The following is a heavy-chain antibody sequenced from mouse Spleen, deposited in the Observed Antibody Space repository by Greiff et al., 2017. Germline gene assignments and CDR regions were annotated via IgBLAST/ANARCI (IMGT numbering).Heavy chain of an antibody. D-gene: IGHD2-4*01. CDR2: IWSGGST. J-gene: IGHJ3*01. CDR1: GFSLTSYG. V-gene: IGHV2-2*02. CDR3: ASHDYARAWFAY. Sequence: QVQLQQSGPGLVQPSQSLSITCTVSGFSLTSYGVHWVRQSPGKGLEWLGVIWSGGSTDYNAAFISRLSISKDNSKSQVFFKMNSLQANDTAIYYCASHDYARAWFAYWGQGTLVTVSA.